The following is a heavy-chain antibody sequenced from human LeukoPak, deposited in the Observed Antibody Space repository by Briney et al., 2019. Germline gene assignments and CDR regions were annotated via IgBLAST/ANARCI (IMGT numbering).Heavy chain of an antibody. CDR2: ISGSGGST. D-gene: IGHD4-17*01. CDR3: ARGDDYGDYGSFDY. V-gene: IGHV3-23*01. Sequence: GGSLRLSCAASGFTFSSYAMSWVRQAPGKGLEWVSAISGSGGSTYYADSVKGRFTISRDNSKNTLYLQMNSLRAEDTAVYYCARGDDYGDYGSFDYWGQGTLVTVSS. CDR1: GFTFSSYA. J-gene: IGHJ4*02.